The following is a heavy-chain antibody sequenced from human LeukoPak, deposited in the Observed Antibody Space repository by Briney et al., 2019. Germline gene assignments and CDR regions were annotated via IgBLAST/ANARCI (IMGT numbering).Heavy chain of an antibody. J-gene: IGHJ4*02. V-gene: IGHV4-34*01. CDR2: INHSGST. D-gene: IGHD5-18*01. CDR1: GGSFSGYY. Sequence: SETLSLTCAVYGGSFSGYYWSWIRQPPGKGLEWIGEINHSGSTNYNPSLKSRVTISVDTSKNQFSLKLSSVTAADTAVYYCARVNSYGYAGYFDYWGQGTLVTVSS. CDR3: ARVNSYGYAGYFDY.